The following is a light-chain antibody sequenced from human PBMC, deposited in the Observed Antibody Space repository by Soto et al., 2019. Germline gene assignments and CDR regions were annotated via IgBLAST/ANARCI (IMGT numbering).Light chain of an antibody. J-gene: IGKJ1*01. V-gene: IGKV3-11*01. CDR3: QQSNIWPQT. Sequence: GLSQSAATVSLSPGERATLSCRASQIVSSYLAWYQQKPGQAPRLLIYDASNRATGIPARFSGSGSGTDFTLTISSLEPEDFTVYFCQQSNIWPQTFGQRTKV. CDR2: DAS. CDR1: QIVSSY.